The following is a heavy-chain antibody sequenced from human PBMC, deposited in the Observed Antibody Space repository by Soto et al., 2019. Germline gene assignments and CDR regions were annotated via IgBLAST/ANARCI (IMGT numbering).Heavy chain of an antibody. J-gene: IGHJ6*02. Sequence: GASVKVSCKASGGTFSSYAISWVRQAPGQGLEWMGGIIPIFGTANYAQKFQGRVTITADESTSTAYMELSSLRSEDTAVYYCARGCSSTSCYRIQTYYYGMDVWGQGTTVTVSS. CDR1: GGTFSSYA. CDR2: IIPIFGTA. D-gene: IGHD2-2*01. V-gene: IGHV1-69*13. CDR3: ARGCSSTSCYRIQTYYYGMDV.